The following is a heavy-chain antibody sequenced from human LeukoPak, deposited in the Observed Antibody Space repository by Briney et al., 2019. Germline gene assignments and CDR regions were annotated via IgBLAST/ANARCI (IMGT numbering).Heavy chain of an antibody. CDR2: IYHSGST. CDR3: ARDSSSWSSYYFDY. J-gene: IGHJ4*02. Sequence: SETLSLTCTVSGYSISSVYYWGWIRQPPGKGLEWIGSIYHSGSTYYNPSLKSRVTISVDTSKNQFSLKLSSVTAADTAVYYCARDSSSWSSYYFDYWGQGTLVTVSS. CDR1: GYSISSVYY. D-gene: IGHD6-13*01. V-gene: IGHV4-38-2*02.